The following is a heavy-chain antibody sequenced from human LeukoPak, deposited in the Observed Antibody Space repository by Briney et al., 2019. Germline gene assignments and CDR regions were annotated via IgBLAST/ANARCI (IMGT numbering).Heavy chain of an antibody. CDR3: ARVSVAGTGPDY. CDR1: GGSVSSSNYH. V-gene: IGHV4-61*01. J-gene: IGHJ4*02. CDR2: FSYNVHS. Sequence: SSETLSLTCTVSGGSVSSSNYHWSWIRQPPGKGLEWVGFFSYNVHSDYNPSLKSRVTISVDTSKNQFSLRLSSVTAADTAIYYCARVSVAGTGPDYWGQGTLVTVSS. D-gene: IGHD6-13*01.